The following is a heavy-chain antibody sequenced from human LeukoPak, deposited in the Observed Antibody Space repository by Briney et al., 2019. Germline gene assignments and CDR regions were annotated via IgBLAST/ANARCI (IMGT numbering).Heavy chain of an antibody. D-gene: IGHD3-16*02. CDR2: INHSGGT. V-gene: IGHV4-34*01. Sequence: SETLSLTCTLYGDSFNEYYWSWIRQPPGKGLEWIGEINHSGGTNYNPSLWSRLTISIDTSKHQFSLQVTSVTAADTGVYFCARVSDIMISFGGAISYFDNWGQGALVTVSS. CDR3: ARVSDIMISFGGAISYFDN. J-gene: IGHJ4*02. CDR1: GDSFNEYY.